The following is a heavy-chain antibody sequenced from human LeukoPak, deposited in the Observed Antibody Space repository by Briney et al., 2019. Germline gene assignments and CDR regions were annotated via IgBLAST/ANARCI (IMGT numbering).Heavy chain of an antibody. CDR1: RGTFSTYA. CDR2: IIPICGTA. V-gene: IGHV1-69*13. CDR3: ANVAHLRIKGSRSFDY. Sequence: SVKVSSKASRGTFSTYAINWVGQAPRQGRERMGRIIPICGTANYAQTFQGGVTISADAATSTAYMELSRLRSEDAAVYSCANVAHLRIKGSRSFDYWGQGTLVIVSS. D-gene: IGHD3-10*01. J-gene: IGHJ4*02.